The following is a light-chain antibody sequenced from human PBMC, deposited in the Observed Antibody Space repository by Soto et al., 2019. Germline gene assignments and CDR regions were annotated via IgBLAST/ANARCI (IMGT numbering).Light chain of an antibody. Sequence: QSALTQPASVSGSPGQSITISCAGSISDVGSSNLVSWYQQHPGKVPKLIIYEGNRRPSGVSSRFSGSNSGKTASLTISGLQAEDEADYYCCSYVGARRYVFVSATKLTVL. V-gene: IGLV2-23*01. CDR1: ISDVGSSNL. CDR2: EGN. J-gene: IGLJ1*01. CDR3: CSYVGARRYV.